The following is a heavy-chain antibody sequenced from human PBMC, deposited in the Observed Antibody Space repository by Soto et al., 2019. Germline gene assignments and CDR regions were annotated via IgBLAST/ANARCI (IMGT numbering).Heavy chain of an antibody. V-gene: IGHV1-2*02. CDR1: RYTFTGYF. J-gene: IGHJ4*02. Sequence: SVKVSYKASRYTFTGYFMHWMRQPPGQGLEWMGWINPNTGGANYAQKFQDRVTMTRDTSTNTAYMEMNRLRSDDTAVYYCARSLSTISARPDYWGQGTLVTVSS. CDR2: INPNTGGA. D-gene: IGHD6-6*01. CDR3: ARSLSTISARPDY.